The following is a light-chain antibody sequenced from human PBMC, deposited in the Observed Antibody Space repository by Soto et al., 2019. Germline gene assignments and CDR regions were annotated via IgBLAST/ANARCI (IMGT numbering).Light chain of an antibody. Sequence: QSVLTQPASVSGSPGQSITISCTGTNSDIGGYDYVSWYQQHPGKVPKLMIYDVSDRPSGVSNRFSRSKSGNTASLTISGLQAEDEAEYYCSSYTSTKTLVLFGGGTKLTVL. CDR3: SSYTSTKTLVL. CDR2: DVS. CDR1: NSDIGGYDY. J-gene: IGLJ2*01. V-gene: IGLV2-14*03.